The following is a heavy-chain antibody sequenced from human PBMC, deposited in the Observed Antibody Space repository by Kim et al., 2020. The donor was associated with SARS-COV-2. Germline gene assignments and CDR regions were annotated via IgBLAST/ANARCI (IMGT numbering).Heavy chain of an antibody. D-gene: IGHD3-22*01. CDR2: T. J-gene: IGHJ4*02. Sequence: TNYAQKLQGRVTMTTDTSTSTAYMELRSLRSDDTAVYYCARDDSSGYYNYWGQGTLVTVSS. V-gene: IGHV1-18*01. CDR3: ARDDSSGYYNY.